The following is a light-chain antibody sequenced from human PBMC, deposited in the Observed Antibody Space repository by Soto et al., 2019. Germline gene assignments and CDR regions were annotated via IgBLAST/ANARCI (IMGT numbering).Light chain of an antibody. Sequence: DILMTQSPATVSVSLGDSVSLSCRANESISNNLAWYQQKPGQPPRLLLYSASTRAPGIPARVSGGGSGTQFSLTIRSLQSDDFALYFCHHYNEWPRWPFVPGTRVEI. V-gene: IGKV3D-15*01. CDR2: SAS. CDR1: ESISNN. J-gene: IGKJ1*01. CDR3: HHYNEWPRWP.